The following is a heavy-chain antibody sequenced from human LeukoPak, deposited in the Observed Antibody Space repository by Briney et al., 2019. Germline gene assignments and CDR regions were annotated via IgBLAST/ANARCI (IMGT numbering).Heavy chain of an antibody. CDR3: ARDSILPTVTMGNFDY. D-gene: IGHD4-17*01. CDR1: GYTFTSYG. Sequence: ASVKVSCKASGYTFTSYGISWVRQAPGQGLEWMGWISAYNGNTNYAQKLQGRVTMTTDTSTSTAYMELRSLRSDDTAVYYCARDSILPTVTMGNFDYWGQGTLVTVSS. J-gene: IGHJ4*02. CDR2: ISAYNGNT. V-gene: IGHV1-18*01.